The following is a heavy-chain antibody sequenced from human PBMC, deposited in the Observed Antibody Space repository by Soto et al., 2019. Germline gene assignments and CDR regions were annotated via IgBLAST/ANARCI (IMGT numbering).Heavy chain of an antibody. CDR1: GCTLSNYA. CDR3: AKAGGAAGTVDYFHY. J-gene: IGHJ4*02. D-gene: IGHD6-13*01. V-gene: IGHV3-23*01. Sequence: GGSLRLSCAASGCTLSNYAINWVRQSPGKGLEWVSVISGSAGSTYYADSVKGRLTITRDNSKNTLYLQMNSLRAEDTAVYYCAKAGGAAGTVDYFHYWAQGTLVTLSS. CDR2: ISGSAGST.